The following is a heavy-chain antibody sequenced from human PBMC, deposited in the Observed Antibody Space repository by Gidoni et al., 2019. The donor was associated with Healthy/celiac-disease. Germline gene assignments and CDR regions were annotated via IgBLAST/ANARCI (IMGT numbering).Heavy chain of an antibody. V-gene: IGHV1-3*01. CDR3: AIEGRMLLSYCIDV. CDR2: INAGNGNT. D-gene: IGHD2-8*01. Sequence: QVQLVQSGAEVKKHGASVTVSCKASGYTFTSYAMHWVRQVPGQRLAWMGWINAGNGNTKYSQQFQGSFTITRDTSACTAYMGLSSLRSEDTAVYYCAIEGRMLLSYCIDVWGKGTTVTVSS. CDR1: GYTFTSYA. J-gene: IGHJ6*03.